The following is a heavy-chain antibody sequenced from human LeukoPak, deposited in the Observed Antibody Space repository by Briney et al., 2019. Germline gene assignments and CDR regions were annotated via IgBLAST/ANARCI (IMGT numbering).Heavy chain of an antibody. CDR1: GGSFSGYY. J-gene: IGHJ3*02. CDR3: ATYYGGNSEDAFDI. CDR2: INHSGST. Sequence: SETLSLTCAVYGGSFSGYYWSWIRQTPGKGLEWIGEINHSGSTNYNPSLKSRVTISVDTSKNQFSLKLSSVTAADTAVYYCATYYGGNSEDAFDIWGQGTMVTVSS. V-gene: IGHV4-34*01. D-gene: IGHD4-23*01.